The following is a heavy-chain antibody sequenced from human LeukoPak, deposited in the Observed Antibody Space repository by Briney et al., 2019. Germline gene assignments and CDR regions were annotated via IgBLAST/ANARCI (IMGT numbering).Heavy chain of an antibody. D-gene: IGHD6-13*01. J-gene: IGHJ4*02. CDR3: AREPSSYFDY. CDR2: IRYDGSNK. Sequence: GRSLRLSCAASGFTFSSYSMNWVRQAPGKGLEWVAFIRYDGSNKYYADSVKGRFTISRDNSKNTLYLQMNSLRAEDTAVYYCAREPSSYFDYWGQGTLVTVSS. V-gene: IGHV3-33*08. CDR1: GFTFSSYS.